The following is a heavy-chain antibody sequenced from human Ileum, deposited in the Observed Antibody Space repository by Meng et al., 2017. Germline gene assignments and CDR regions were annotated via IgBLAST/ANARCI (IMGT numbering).Heavy chain of an antibody. V-gene: IGHV6-1*01. CDR1: RVSFSSNSDA. J-gene: IGHJ4*02. CDR3: INSSSQESGHNY. Sequence: QVQVAQSGLELVKPAPTLTLTWASSRVSFSSNSDACSCFTQSRSRRLQWLGITCIRSKWFNDYAVSEKRRITINLDTSLNQSSRQPYLVTRDLTAVFYCINSSSQESGHNYWGQGTLVTVSS. CDR2: TCIRSKWFN. D-gene: IGHD2-15*01.